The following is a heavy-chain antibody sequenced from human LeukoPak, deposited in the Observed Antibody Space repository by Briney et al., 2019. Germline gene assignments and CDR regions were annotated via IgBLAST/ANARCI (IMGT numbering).Heavy chain of an antibody. J-gene: IGHJ4*02. CDR3: AREDYGGYSGTFFDY. D-gene: IGHD4-23*01. Sequence: SQTLSLTRAISGDSVSSSSAAWNWIRQSPSRGLEWLGRTYYRSKWYNDYANSVRSRITINPDTSKNQFSLQLNSVIPEDTAVYYCAREDYGGYSGTFFDYWGQGILVTVSS. CDR2: TYYRSKWYN. CDR1: GDSVSSSSAA. V-gene: IGHV6-1*01.